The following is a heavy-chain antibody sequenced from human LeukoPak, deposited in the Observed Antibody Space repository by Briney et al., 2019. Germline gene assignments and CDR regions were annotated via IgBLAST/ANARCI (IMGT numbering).Heavy chain of an antibody. Sequence: PGGSLRLSCAASGFNFRAYWMSWARQAPGKGLEWVASLNQDADREYYVDSVKGRFTISRDNAKNSLYLQMDSLRAEDTAVYYCARATTASARDHWGQGTLVTVSS. CDR2: LNQDADRE. J-gene: IGHJ4*02. CDR3: ARATTASARDH. CDR1: GFNFRAYW. V-gene: IGHV3-7*01. D-gene: IGHD1-14*01.